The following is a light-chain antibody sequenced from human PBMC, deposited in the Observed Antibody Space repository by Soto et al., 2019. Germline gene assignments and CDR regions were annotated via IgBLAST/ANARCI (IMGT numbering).Light chain of an antibody. CDR1: QSISSW. J-gene: IGKJ5*01. V-gene: IGKV1-5*01. Sequence: IHKTHSPSTLSASARHGVTITSRASQSISSWLAWYQQKPGKAPRLLIHAASSLQSGVPSRFSGSGSGTDFTFTISSLQPEDIATYYCQQYDNLPITFGQGTRLEIK. CDR3: QQYDNLPIT. CDR2: AAS.